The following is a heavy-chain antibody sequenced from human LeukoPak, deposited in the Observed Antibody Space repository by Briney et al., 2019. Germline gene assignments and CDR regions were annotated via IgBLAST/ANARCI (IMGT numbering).Heavy chain of an antibody. CDR1: GGTFSSYA. D-gene: IGHD2-21*01. Sequence: SVKVSCKASGGTFSSYAISLVRQAPGQGLEWMGGIIPIFGTANYAQKLQGRVTITADESTSTAYMELSSLRSEDTAVCYCARGHEELVVATPIDYWGQGALVTVSS. CDR2: IIPIFGTA. CDR3: ARGHEELVVATPIDY. V-gene: IGHV1-69*13. J-gene: IGHJ4*02.